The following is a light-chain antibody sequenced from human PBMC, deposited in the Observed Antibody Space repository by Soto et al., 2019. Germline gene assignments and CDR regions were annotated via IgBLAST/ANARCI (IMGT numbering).Light chain of an antibody. Sequence: DIQMTQSPSSVSASVGDRVTITCRASQGISSWLAWYQQKPGKAPKLLIFAASSLHTGVPLRFSGSGSGTNFTLTISSLQPEDSATYYCQQANSLPHTFGQGTRLEIK. CDR3: QQANSLPHT. J-gene: IGKJ5*01. CDR1: QGISSW. V-gene: IGKV1-12*01. CDR2: AAS.